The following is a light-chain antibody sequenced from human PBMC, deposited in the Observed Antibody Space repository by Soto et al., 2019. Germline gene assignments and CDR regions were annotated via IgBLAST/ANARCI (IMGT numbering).Light chain of an antibody. Sequence: QSVLTQPRSVSGSPGQSVTISCTGTSSDVGGYNYVFWYQQHPGKAPKLRIYDVTKRPSGVPDRFSGSRTGNTACLTISGLQAGDEADYYCCSYAGSYPYVLGTGTKVTVL. V-gene: IGLV2-11*01. J-gene: IGLJ1*01. CDR2: DVT. CDR1: SSDVGGYNY. CDR3: CSYAGSYPYV.